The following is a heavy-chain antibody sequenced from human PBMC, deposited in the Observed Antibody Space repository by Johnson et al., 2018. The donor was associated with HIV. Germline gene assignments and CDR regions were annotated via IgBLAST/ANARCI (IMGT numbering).Heavy chain of an antibody. Sequence: MLLVESGGGLVQPGGSLRLSCAASAFTFSSYAMSWVRQAPGKGLEWVSVIYSGGSTYYADSVKGRFTISRDNSKNTLYLQMNSLRAEDTAVYYCAKDPVGATWAFDIWGQGTMVTVSS. V-gene: IGHV3-23*03. J-gene: IGHJ3*02. CDR1: AFTFSSYA. CDR3: AKDPVGATWAFDI. CDR2: IYSGGST. D-gene: IGHD1-26*01.